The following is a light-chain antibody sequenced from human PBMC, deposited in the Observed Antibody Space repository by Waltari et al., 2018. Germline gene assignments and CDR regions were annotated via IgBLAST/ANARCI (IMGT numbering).Light chain of an antibody. Sequence: QSALTQPASVSGSPGQSITISCTGTSSDVGTYDLFSCYQQHPGKAPKLMIHDVNKRPSGVSPRFSGSKSGNTASLTISGLQAEDEADYYCCSFADSSASWVFGGGTKLTVL. CDR1: SSDVGTYDL. CDR3: CSFADSSASWV. CDR2: DVN. V-gene: IGLV2-23*02. J-gene: IGLJ3*02.